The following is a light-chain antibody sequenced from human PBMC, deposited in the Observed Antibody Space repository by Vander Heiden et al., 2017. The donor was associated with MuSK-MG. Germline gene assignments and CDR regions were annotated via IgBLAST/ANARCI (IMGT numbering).Light chain of an antibody. CDR2: AAS. CDR3: QQSVSYPPNT. Sequence: DIQVTQSPSSLSAALGDRVTITCRASQRIENYLNWYQQRPGKAPSLLIYAASSLHSGVPSRFRGSGYGTDFTLTITSLQPEDSATYYCQQSVSYPPNTFGQGTKVEIK. CDR1: QRIENY. V-gene: IGKV1-39*01. J-gene: IGKJ2*01.